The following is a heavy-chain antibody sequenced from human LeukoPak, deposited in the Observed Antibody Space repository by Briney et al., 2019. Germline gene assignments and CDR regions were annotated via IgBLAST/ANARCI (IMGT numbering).Heavy chain of an antibody. CDR3: ARGRYSSGSNFDY. CDR1: GFTFSSYS. Sequence: GGSLRLSCAASGFTFSSYSMNWVRQAPGKGLEWVSYISGSSTTIYYADSVKGRFTISRDNAKNSLYLQMNSLRAEDTAVYYCARGRYSSGSNFDYWGQGTLVTVSS. CDR2: ISGSSTTI. J-gene: IGHJ4*02. V-gene: IGHV3-48*04. D-gene: IGHD3-22*01.